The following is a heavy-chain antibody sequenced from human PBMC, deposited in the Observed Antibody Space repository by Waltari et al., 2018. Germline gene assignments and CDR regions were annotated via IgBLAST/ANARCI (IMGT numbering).Heavy chain of an antibody. Sequence: QVQLQESGPGLVKPSETLSLTCTVTGGSISSYYWSWIRPPAGKGLEWIGRIYTSGSTNYNPSLNSRVTMSVDTSKNQFSLKLSSVTAADTAVYYCARDHPIAAPYYYYYGMDVWGQGTTVTVSS. V-gene: IGHV4-4*07. CDR2: IYTSGST. J-gene: IGHJ6*02. CDR3: ARDHPIAAPYYYYYGMDV. CDR1: GGSISSYY. D-gene: IGHD6-6*01.